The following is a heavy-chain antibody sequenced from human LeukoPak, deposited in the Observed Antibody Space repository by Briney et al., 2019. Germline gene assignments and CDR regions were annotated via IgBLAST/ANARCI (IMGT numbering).Heavy chain of an antibody. D-gene: IGHD2-15*01. J-gene: IGHJ4*02. Sequence: ASVKVSCKASGYTFTSYDINWVRQAPGQGLEWMGWMNPNSGNTGYAQKFQGRVTITRNTSISTAYMELSSLRSEDTAVYYCARERIGDVVVVAATTFDCWGQGTLVTVSS. CDR1: GYTFTSYD. CDR3: ARERIGDVVVVAATTFDC. V-gene: IGHV1-8*03. CDR2: MNPNSGNT.